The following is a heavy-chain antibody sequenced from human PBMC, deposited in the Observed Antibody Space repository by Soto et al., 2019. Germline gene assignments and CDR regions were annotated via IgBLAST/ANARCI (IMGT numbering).Heavy chain of an antibody. V-gene: IGHV3-66*01. CDR1: GFTVSSNY. CDR3: ARDWPLYCSGGSCALYYMDV. Sequence: GGSLRLSCAASGFTVSSNYMSWVRQAPGKGLEWVSVIYSGGSTYYADSVKGRFTISRDNSKNTLYLQMNSLRAEDTAVYYCARDWPLYCSGGSCALYYMDVWGKGTTVTVSS. D-gene: IGHD2-15*01. CDR2: IYSGGST. J-gene: IGHJ6*03.